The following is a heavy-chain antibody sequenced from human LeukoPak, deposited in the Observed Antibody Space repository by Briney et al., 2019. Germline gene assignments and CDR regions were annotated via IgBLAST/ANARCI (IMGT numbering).Heavy chain of an antibody. V-gene: IGHV3-48*01. CDR2: ISSSSSTI. Sequence: GGSLRLSCAASGFTFSSYSMNWVRQAPGKGLEWVSYISSSSSTIYYADSVKGRFTISRDNAKNSLCLQMNSLRAEDTAVYYCARDANSGWYKSDFDYWGQGTLVAVSS. J-gene: IGHJ4*02. CDR1: GFTFSSYS. CDR3: ARDANSGWYKSDFDY. D-gene: IGHD6-19*01.